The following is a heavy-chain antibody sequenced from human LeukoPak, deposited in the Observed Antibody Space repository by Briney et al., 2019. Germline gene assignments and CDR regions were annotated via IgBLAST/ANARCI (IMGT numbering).Heavy chain of an antibody. CDR3: ARGRLLWFGELLSYFDY. V-gene: IGHV3-7*01. D-gene: IGHD3-10*01. Sequence: GGSLRLSCAASGFTFSSYWMSWVRQAPGKGLEWVANIKQDGSEKYYVDSVKGRFTISRDNAKNSLYQQMNSLRAEDTAVYYCARGRLLWFGELLSYFDYWGQGTLVTVSS. J-gene: IGHJ4*02. CDR2: IKQDGSEK. CDR1: GFTFSSYW.